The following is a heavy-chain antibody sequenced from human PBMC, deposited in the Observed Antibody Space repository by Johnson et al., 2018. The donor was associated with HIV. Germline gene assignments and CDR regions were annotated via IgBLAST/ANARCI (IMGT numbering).Heavy chain of an antibody. D-gene: IGHD1-7*01. J-gene: IGHJ3*02. CDR3: AREPLGNYVLGYAFDI. CDR1: GFTFSDYN. CDR2: INWNDGST. V-gene: IGHV3-64*07. Sequence: VQLVESGGGLVKPGGSLRLSCAASGFTFSDYNMSWIRQAPGKGLEWVSGINWNDGSTGYADSVKGRFIISRDNSKNTLYLQMGSLTTEDMAVYYCAREPLGNYVLGYAFDIWGQGTMVTVSS.